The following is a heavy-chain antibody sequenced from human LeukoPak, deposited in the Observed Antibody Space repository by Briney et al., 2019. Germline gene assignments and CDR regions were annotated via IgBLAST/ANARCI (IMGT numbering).Heavy chain of an antibody. Sequence: PSQTLSLTCTVFGGSISSGDYYWSWIRQPPGKGLEWIGYIYYSGSTYYNPSLKSRVTISVDTSKNQFSLKLSSVTAADTAVYYCARDRWYGYYYYGMDVWGQGTTVTVSS. V-gene: IGHV4-30-4*01. CDR2: IYYSGST. J-gene: IGHJ6*02. CDR3: ARDRWYGYYYYGMDV. CDR1: GGSISSGDYY. D-gene: IGHD6-13*01.